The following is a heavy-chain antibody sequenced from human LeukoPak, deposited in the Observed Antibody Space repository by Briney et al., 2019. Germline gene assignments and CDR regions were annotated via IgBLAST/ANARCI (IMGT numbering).Heavy chain of an antibody. CDR2: ISSSSSYT. Sequence: GGSLRLSCAASGFTFSDYYMSWIRQAPGKGLEWVSYISSSSSYTNYAGSVKGRFTISRDNAKNSLYLQMNSLRAEDTAVYYCARDAKGDYYGSGSYLHPDYWGQGTLVTVSS. CDR1: GFTFSDYY. CDR3: ARDAKGDYYGSGSYLHPDY. D-gene: IGHD3-10*01. J-gene: IGHJ4*02. V-gene: IGHV3-11*06.